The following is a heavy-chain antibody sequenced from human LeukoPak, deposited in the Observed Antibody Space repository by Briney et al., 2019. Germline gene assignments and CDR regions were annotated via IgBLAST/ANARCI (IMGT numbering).Heavy chain of an antibody. Sequence: GSLELSCAASGFPFSSYSMNWVRQAAGRGLEGVSYISSSSRTIYYSASVKGRFTISRDNAMDTLYLQMNSLRAEDTAVYYCARDRHRYSYDTGGYPPYWGQGTLVTVSS. V-gene: IGHV3-48*01. CDR1: GFPFSSYS. CDR3: ARDRHRYSYDTGGYPPY. CDR2: ISSSSRTI. J-gene: IGHJ4*02. D-gene: IGHD3-22*01.